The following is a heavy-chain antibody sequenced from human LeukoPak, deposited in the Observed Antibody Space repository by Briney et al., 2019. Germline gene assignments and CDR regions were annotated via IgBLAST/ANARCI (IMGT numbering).Heavy chain of an antibody. Sequence: GRSLRLSCAASGFTFSSYGMHWVRQAPGKGLEWVAVIWYDGSNKYYADSVKGRFTISRDNSKNTLYLQMNSLRAEDTAVYYCARDAGHHYDFWSGYFSSDAGRPFDIWGQGTMVTVSS. D-gene: IGHD3-3*01. V-gene: IGHV3-33*01. J-gene: IGHJ3*02. CDR2: IWYDGSNK. CDR1: GFTFSSYG. CDR3: ARDAGHHYDFWSGYFSSDAGRPFDI.